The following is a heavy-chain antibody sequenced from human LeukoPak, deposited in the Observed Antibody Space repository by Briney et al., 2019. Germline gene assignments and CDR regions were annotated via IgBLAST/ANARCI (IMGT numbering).Heavy chain of an antibody. Sequence: GGSLRLSCAASGFTFSSSAMSWVRQAPGKGLEWVSTISGSGGSTYYADSVKGRFTISRDNSKNTLYLQMNSLRAEDTAVYYCARVDSSSYPNYYYYGMDVWGQGTTVTVSS. CDR3: ARVDSSSYPNYYYYGMDV. CDR1: GFTFSSSA. J-gene: IGHJ6*02. CDR2: ISGSGGST. D-gene: IGHD6-13*01. V-gene: IGHV3-23*01.